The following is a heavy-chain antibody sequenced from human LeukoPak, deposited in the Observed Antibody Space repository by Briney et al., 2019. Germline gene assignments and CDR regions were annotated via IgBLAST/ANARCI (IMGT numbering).Heavy chain of an antibody. Sequence: GASVKVSCKASGYTFTSYGISWVRQAPGQGLEWMGGIIPIFGTANYAQKFQGRVTITADESTSTAYMELSSLRSEDTAVYYCARDRGDYYYGMDVWGQGTTVTVSS. V-gene: IGHV1-69*13. CDR3: ARDRGDYYYGMDV. CDR1: GYTFTSYG. CDR2: IIPIFGTA. J-gene: IGHJ6*02.